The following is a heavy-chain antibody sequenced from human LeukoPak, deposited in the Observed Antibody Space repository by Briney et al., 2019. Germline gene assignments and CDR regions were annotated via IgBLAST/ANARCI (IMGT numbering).Heavy chain of an antibody. CDR2: ISSSSSTI. Sequence: QSGGSLRLSCAASGFTFSSYSMNWVRQAPGKGLEWVSYISSSSSTIYYADSVKGRFTISRDNAKNSLYLQMNSLRDEDTAVYYCARARPPSYYYDSSGYQDFDYWGQGTLVTVSS. CDR3: ARARPPSYYYDSSGYQDFDY. CDR1: GFTFSSYS. V-gene: IGHV3-48*02. D-gene: IGHD3-22*01. J-gene: IGHJ4*02.